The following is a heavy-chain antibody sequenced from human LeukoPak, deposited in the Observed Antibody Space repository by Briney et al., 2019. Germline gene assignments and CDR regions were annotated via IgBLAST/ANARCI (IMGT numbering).Heavy chain of an antibody. CDR1: GYSFTTFW. J-gene: IGHJ6*02. CDR2: IYPGDSDP. CDR3: ARQAPNYFYGMDV. Sequence: GESLKISCEGSGYSFTTFWIAWVRQMPGKGLEWMGFIYPGDSDPKYSPSFQGQVTISADKSINTAYLQWSSLKASDTAMYYCARQAPNYFYGMDVWGQGTTVTVSS. V-gene: IGHV5-51*01.